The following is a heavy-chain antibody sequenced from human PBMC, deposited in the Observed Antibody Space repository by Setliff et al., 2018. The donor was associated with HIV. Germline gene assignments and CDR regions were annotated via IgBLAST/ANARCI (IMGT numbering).Heavy chain of an antibody. Sequence: ASETLSLTCTVSNGSISSYYWGWIRQPPGKGLEWIGSIYYSGSTYYNPSLESRVTISVDTSKNQFSLKLSSVTAADTAVYYCARHTIGVATWSDGFDFWGQGRLVTVSS. D-gene: IGHD1-1*01. CDR2: IYYSGST. V-gene: IGHV4-39*01. J-gene: IGHJ4*02. CDR3: ARHTIGVATWSDGFDF. CDR1: NGSISSYY.